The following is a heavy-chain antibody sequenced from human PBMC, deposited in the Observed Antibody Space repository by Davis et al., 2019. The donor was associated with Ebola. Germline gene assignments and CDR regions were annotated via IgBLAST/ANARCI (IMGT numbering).Heavy chain of an antibody. Sequence: PGGSLRLSCEASGFTFTRFSMSWVRQRPGTGLEWVANINEDGSEKNYVDSVKGRFTISRDNSKSSIYLQLNSLRDDDTAVYYCARGGSNPTHWGQGALVTVSS. CDR1: GFTFTRFS. J-gene: IGHJ4*02. D-gene: IGHD1-14*01. CDR3: ARGGSNPTH. CDR2: INEDGSEK. V-gene: IGHV3-7*03.